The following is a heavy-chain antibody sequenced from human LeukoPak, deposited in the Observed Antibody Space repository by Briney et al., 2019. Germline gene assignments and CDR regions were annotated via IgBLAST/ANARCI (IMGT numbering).Heavy chain of an antibody. V-gene: IGHV3-30*02. CDR1: GFTFSTFG. J-gene: IGHJ4*02. CDR3: AARVGGPEGY. D-gene: IGHD3-3*01. CDR2: MQYDESSK. Sequence: GGSLRLSCAASGFTFSTFGMHWVRQAPGKGLEWVAFMQYDESSKYYVDSVKGRFTISRDNSKSTLYLQMNSLGPEDTAVYYCAARVGGPEGYWGQGALVTVSS.